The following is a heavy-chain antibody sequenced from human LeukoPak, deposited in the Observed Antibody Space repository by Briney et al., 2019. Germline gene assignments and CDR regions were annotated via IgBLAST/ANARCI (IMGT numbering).Heavy chain of an antibody. J-gene: IGHJ5*02. CDR3: ARGKTYSSSWYGRNWFDP. CDR2: INTNTGNP. D-gene: IGHD6-13*01. V-gene: IGHV7-4-1*02. Sequence: ASVKVSCKASGYTFTSYYMHWVRQAPGQGLEWMGWINTNTGNPTYAQGFTGRFVFSLDTSVSTAYLQISSLKAEDTAVYYCARGKTYSSSWYGRNWFDPWGQGTLVTVSS. CDR1: GYTFTSYY.